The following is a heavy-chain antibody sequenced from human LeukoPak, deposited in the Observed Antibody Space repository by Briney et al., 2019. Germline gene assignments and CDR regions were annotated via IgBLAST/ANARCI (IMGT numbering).Heavy chain of an antibody. D-gene: IGHD1-14*01. V-gene: IGHV3-48*03. CDR3: ASGTQSDY. CDR1: GFTFSSYE. CDR2: INSSGGTK. J-gene: IGHJ4*02. Sequence: TGGSLRLSCEASGFTFSSYEMNWVRQAPGKGLEWVSCINSSGGTKYYADSVKGRFTISRDNAKNSLFLQMNSLRAEDTAVYYCASGTQSDYWGQGTLVTVSP.